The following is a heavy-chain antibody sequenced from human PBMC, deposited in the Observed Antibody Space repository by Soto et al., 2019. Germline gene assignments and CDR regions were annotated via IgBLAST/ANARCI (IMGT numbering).Heavy chain of an antibody. J-gene: IGHJ4*02. CDR3: AKAGDGGNYGLFY. CDR1: GFTFSSYG. CDR2: ISYDGSNK. D-gene: IGHD1-26*01. Sequence: QVQLVESGGGVVQPGRSLRLSCAASGFTFSSYGMHWVRQAPGKGLEWVAVISYDGSNKYYADSVKGRFTISRDNSKNTLYLQMNSLRAEDTAVYYCAKAGDGGNYGLFYWGQGTLVTVSS. V-gene: IGHV3-30*18.